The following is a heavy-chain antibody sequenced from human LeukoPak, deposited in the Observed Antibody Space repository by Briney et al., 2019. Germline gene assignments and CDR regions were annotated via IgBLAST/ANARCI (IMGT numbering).Heavy chain of an antibody. CDR2: FDPEDGET. V-gene: IGHV1-24*01. J-gene: IGHJ4*02. D-gene: IGHD1-26*01. CDR1: GYTLTELS. Sequence: ASAKVSCKVSGYTLTELSMHWVRQAPGKGLEWMGGFDPEDGETIYAQKFQGRVTMTEDTSTDTAYMELSSLRSEDTAVYYCATWNLVGATTGDYWGQGTLVTVSS. CDR3: ATWNLVGATTGDY.